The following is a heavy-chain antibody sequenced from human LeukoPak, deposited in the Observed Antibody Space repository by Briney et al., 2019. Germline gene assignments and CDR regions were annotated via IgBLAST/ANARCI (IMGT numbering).Heavy chain of an antibody. Sequence: PGGSLRLSCAASGFTFSSYEMNWVRQAPGKGLLWVSYISSSGSTIYYADSVKGRFTISRDNAKNSLYLQMNSLRAEDTAVYYCASAGHYGDYYYYYMDVWGKGTTVTVSS. D-gene: IGHD4-17*01. V-gene: IGHV3-48*03. CDR1: GFTFSSYE. CDR2: ISSSGSTI. J-gene: IGHJ6*03. CDR3: ASAGHYGDYYYYYMDV.